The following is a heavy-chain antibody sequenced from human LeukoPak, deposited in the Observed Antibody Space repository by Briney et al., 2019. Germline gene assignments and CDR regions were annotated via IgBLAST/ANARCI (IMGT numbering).Heavy chain of an antibody. V-gene: IGHV3-9*01. CDR3: AKERTFGGELIY. D-gene: IGHD3-10*01. CDR1: GFTFDDYA. CDR2: ISWNGGTI. J-gene: IGHJ4*02. Sequence: GRSLRLSCAASGFTFDDYAMHWVRQAPGKGLEWVSGISWNGGTIGYADSVKGRFTVSRDNAKNSLYLQMNSLRPEDTALYYCAKERTFGGELIYWGQGTLVTVSS.